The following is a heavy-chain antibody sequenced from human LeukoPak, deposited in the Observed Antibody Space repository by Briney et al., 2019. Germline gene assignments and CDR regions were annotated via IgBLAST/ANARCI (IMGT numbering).Heavy chain of an antibody. Sequence: GGSLRLSCAASGFVFSNYWMSWVRQAPGKGLEWVANIKPDGTEKHYVDSLKGRFTISRDNTKNSLYLQMSSLRVEDTAVYYCARGGNSSWDYWGQGALVTVSS. CDR3: ARGGNSSWDY. D-gene: IGHD6-6*01. CDR2: IKPDGTEK. CDR1: GFVFSNYW. J-gene: IGHJ4*02. V-gene: IGHV3-7*01.